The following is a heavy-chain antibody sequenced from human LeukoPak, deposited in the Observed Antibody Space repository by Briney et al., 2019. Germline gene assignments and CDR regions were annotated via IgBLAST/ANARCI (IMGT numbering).Heavy chain of an antibody. CDR2: IIPIFGTA. V-gene: IGHV1-69*06. CDR1: GYTFTSYD. J-gene: IGHJ4*02. D-gene: IGHD3-22*01. Sequence: ASVKVSCKASGYTFTSYDINWVRQATGQGLEWMGGIIPIFGTANYAQKFQGRVTITADKSTSTAYMELSSLRSEDTAVYYCAKDYDSSGYSFGYWGQGTLVTVSS. CDR3: AKDYDSSGYSFGY.